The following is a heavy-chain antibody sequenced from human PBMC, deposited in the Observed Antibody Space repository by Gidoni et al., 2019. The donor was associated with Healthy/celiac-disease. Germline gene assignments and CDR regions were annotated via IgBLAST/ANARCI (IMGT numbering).Heavy chain of an antibody. CDR3: ARGYYDSSGYYGLVDYYYGMDV. CDR2: IIPIFGTA. CDR1: GGPFSSYA. V-gene: IGHV1-69*01. D-gene: IGHD3-22*01. Sequence: QVQLVQSGAEVKKPGSSVKVSCKASGGPFSSYAISWVRQAPGQGLEWMGGIIPIFGTANYAQKFQGRVTITADESTSTAYMELSSLRSEDTAVYYCARGYYDSSGYYGLVDYYYGMDVWGQGTTVTVSS. J-gene: IGHJ6*02.